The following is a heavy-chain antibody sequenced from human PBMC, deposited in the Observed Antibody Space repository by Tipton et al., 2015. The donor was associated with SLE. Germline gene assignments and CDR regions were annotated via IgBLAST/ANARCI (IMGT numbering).Heavy chain of an antibody. CDR3: ARGISGYSSSWYYYYHHMDV. V-gene: IGHV4-59*12. CDR1: GDYITSYY. J-gene: IGHJ6*02. Sequence: TLSLTCTVSGDYITSYYWSWIRQSPGKGLEWIGSVYYSGSTNYNPSLESRVSISVQTSKNQFSLKLSSVTVADTAVYYCARGISGYSSSWYYYYHHMDVWGQGTTVTVSS. CDR2: VYYSGST. D-gene: IGHD6-13*01.